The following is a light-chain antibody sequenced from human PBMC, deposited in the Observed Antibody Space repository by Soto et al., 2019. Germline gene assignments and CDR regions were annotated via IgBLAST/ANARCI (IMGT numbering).Light chain of an antibody. CDR2: DAS. V-gene: IGKV3-15*01. CDR3: QQYNDWPPA. J-gene: IGKJ1*01. Sequence: MTKSPPTLSLSPGARATLSCIGSQSVSSKLAWYQQKPGQAPRLIIYDASTRATGVPDRFGGSGYGREFTLTISSLQSEDFAIYSCQQYNDWPPAFGQGTIVDI. CDR1: QSVSSK.